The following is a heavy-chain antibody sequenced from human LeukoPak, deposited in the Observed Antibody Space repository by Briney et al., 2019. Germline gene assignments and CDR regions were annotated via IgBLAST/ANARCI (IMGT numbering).Heavy chain of an antibody. Sequence: PSETLSLTCAVYGGSFSGYYWSWIRQPPGKGLEWIGEINHSGSTNYNPSLKSRVTISVDTSKNQFSLKLSSVTAADTAVYYCASLLHDYGDYVWYFDLWGRGTLVTVSS. J-gene: IGHJ2*01. CDR2: INHSGST. D-gene: IGHD4-17*01. CDR3: ASLLHDYGDYVWYFDL. V-gene: IGHV4-34*01. CDR1: GGSFSGYY.